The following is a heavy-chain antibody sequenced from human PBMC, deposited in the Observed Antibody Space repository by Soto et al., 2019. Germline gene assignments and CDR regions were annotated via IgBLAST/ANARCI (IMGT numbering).Heavy chain of an antibody. J-gene: IGHJ3*02. CDR3: ARDGQYRTDGFDI. D-gene: IGHD5-12*01. CDR2: LSRGGGGT. CDR1: GFTYSSHG. V-gene: IGHV3-23*01. Sequence: EAQLLESGGELIQPGGSLSLSCAASGFTYSSHGMSWVRQAPGKRLEWIGGLSRGGGGTYYADSVKGRFTIFRDNSENTLDLIMNSLRVEDTALYYCARDGQYRTDGFDIWGQGTMVTVSS.